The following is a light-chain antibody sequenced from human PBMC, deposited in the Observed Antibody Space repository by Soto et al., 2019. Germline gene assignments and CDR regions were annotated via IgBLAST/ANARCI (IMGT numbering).Light chain of an antibody. CDR2: DAS. V-gene: IGKV3-11*01. Sequence: EIVLTQYPATLSLSPGERDTLSCMASQSVSSYLAWYQQKPGQAPRLLIYDASNRATGIPARFSGSGSGTDFTLTISSLEPEDFAVYYCQQRSNWPPFTVGQGTRLEIK. CDR1: QSVSSY. J-gene: IGKJ5*01. CDR3: QQRSNWPPFT.